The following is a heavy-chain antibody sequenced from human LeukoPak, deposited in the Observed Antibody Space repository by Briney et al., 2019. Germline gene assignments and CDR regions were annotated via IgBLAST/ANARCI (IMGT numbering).Heavy chain of an antibody. D-gene: IGHD3-22*01. CDR1: GGSISSTSYY. J-gene: IGHJ3*01. CDR3: AKAGVRYFDSSGLYAFDF. V-gene: IGHV4-39*01. Sequence: SETLSLTCAVSGGSISSTSYYWAWIRQPPGKGLEWIGTIYYSGSTYHNPSLKSRVTLSVDTSRNEFSLRLSSVDAADTAVYYCAKAGVRYFDSSGLYAFDFWGQGTTVTVSS. CDR2: IYYSGST.